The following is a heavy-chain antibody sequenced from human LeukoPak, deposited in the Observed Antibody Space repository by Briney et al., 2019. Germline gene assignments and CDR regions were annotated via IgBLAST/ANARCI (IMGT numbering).Heavy chain of an antibody. CDR3: AGGLGATVF. D-gene: IGHD1-26*01. Sequence: GGSLRLSCVASGFTFSSYAMNWVRQAPGKGLEWVAVISYDGSNKYYADSVKGRFTISRDNSKNTLYLQMNSLRAEDTAVYYCAGGLGATVFWGQGTVVTASS. V-gene: IGHV3-30*04. CDR2: ISYDGSNK. J-gene: IGHJ3*01. CDR1: GFTFSSYA.